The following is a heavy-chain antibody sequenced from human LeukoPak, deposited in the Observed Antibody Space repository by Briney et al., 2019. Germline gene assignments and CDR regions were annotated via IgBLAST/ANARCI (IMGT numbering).Heavy chain of an antibody. CDR1: GGSISSYY. D-gene: IGHD5-18*01. CDR2: IYYSGST. J-gene: IGHJ4*02. Sequence: SETLAPPRTVSGGSISSYYWSWIRQPPGKGLEWIGYIYYSGSTNYNPSLKSRVTISVDTSKNQFSLKLSSVTAADTAVYYCARDTYSYGYFDYWGQGTLVTVSS. V-gene: IGHV4-59*01. CDR3: ARDTYSYGYFDY.